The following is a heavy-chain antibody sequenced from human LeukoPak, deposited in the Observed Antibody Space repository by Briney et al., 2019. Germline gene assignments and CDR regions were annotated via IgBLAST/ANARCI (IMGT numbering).Heavy chain of an antibody. J-gene: IGHJ5*02. CDR1: GFTFSSYA. V-gene: IGHV3-23*01. CDR2: ISGSGGST. CDR3: TTLRSA. D-gene: IGHD1-14*01. Sequence: GGSLRLSCVASGFTFSSYAMSWVRQAPGKGLEWVSAISGSGGSTYYADSVKGRFTISRDDSKNTLYLQMNSLKTEDTAVYYCTTLRSAWGQGTLVTVSS.